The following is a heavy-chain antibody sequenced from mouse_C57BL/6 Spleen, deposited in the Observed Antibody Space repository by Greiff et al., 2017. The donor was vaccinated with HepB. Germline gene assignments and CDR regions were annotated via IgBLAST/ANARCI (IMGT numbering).Heavy chain of an antibody. CDR3: AREGRFITTVVGAMDY. CDR2: IYPRSGNT. Sequence: QVQLKQSGAELARPGASVKLSCKASGYTFTSYGISWVKQRTGQGLEWIGEIYPRSGNTYYNEKFKGKATLTADKSSSTAYMELRSLTSEDSAVYFCAREGRFITTVVGAMDYWGQGTSVTVSS. J-gene: IGHJ4*01. CDR1: GYTFTSYG. V-gene: IGHV1-81*01. D-gene: IGHD1-1*01.